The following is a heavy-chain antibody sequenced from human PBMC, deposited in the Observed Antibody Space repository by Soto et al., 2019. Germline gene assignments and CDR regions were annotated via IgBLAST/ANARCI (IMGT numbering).Heavy chain of an antibody. Sequence: SETLSLTCTVSGGSISSYYWSWIRQPPGKGLEWIGYIYYSGSTNYNPSLKSRVTISVDTSKNQFSLKLSSVTAADTAVYYCARHFQGFGYYYYMDVWGKGTTVTVSS. J-gene: IGHJ6*03. CDR1: GGSISSYY. CDR3: ARHFQGFGYYYYMDV. CDR2: IYYSGST. D-gene: IGHD3-16*01. V-gene: IGHV4-59*08.